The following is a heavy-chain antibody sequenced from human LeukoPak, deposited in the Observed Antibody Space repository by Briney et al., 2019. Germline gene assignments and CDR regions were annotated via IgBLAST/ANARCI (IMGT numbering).Heavy chain of an antibody. CDR3: ARDPPQPGITAAGYFDL. Sequence: KPSETLSLTCTLSGGSMNGYSWTWLRQPPGKELEWIGYVSDSGRTNYNPSLKSRVTISADTSKNQFSLKVRSVTAADTAVYYCARDPPQPGITAAGYFDLWGRGTLVTVSS. CDR2: VSDSGRT. CDR1: GGSMNGYS. J-gene: IGHJ2*01. V-gene: IGHV4-59*01. D-gene: IGHD6-13*01.